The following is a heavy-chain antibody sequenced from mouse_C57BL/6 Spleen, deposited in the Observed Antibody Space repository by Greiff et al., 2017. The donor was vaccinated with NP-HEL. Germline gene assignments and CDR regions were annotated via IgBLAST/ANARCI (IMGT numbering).Heavy chain of an antibody. V-gene: IGHV1-81*01. D-gene: IGHD3-2*02. CDR2: IYPRSGNT. Sequence: VMLVESGAELARPGASVKLSCKASGYTFTSYGISWVKQRTGQGLEWIGEIYPRSGNTYYNEKFKGKATLTADKSSSTAYMELRSLTSEDSAVYFCARAPDSSGSAWFAYWGQGTLVTVSA. J-gene: IGHJ3*01. CDR3: ARAPDSSGSAWFAY. CDR1: GYTFTSYG.